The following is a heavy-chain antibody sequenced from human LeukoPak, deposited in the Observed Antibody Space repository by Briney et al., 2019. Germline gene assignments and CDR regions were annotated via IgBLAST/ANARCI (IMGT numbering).Heavy chain of an antibody. V-gene: IGHV3-23*01. J-gene: IGHJ4*02. CDR1: GFAFSSYA. Sequence: GGSLRLSCAASGFAFSSYAMSWVRHAPGKGLEWVSAISGSGGSTYYADSVKGRFTISRDNSKNTLYLQMESLRAEDTAVYYCAKDPPPPATARSGDYWGQGTLVTVSS. CDR3: AKDPPPPATARSGDY. D-gene: IGHD2-21*02. CDR2: ISGSGGST.